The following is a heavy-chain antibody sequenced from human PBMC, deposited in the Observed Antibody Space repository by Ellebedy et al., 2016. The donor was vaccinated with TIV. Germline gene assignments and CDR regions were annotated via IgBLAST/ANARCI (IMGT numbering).Heavy chain of an antibody. J-gene: IGHJ4*02. CDR3: AKALGGAAAGSLFDY. D-gene: IGHD6-13*01. CDR1: GFTFSSYG. V-gene: IGHV3-30*18. Sequence: GESLKISCAAPGFTFSSYGMHWVRQAPGKGLEWVAVISYDGNNEYYADSVKGRFTISRDNSKNTLYLQMNSLRAEDTAVYYCAKALGGAAAGSLFDYWGQGTLVTVSS. CDR2: ISYDGNNE.